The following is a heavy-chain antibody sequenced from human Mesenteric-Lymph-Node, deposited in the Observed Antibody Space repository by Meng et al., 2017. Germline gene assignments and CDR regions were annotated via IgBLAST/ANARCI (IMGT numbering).Heavy chain of an antibody. V-gene: IGHV1-69*04. CDR2: IIPILGIA. Sequence: SVKVSCKASGGTFSSYTISWVRQAPGQGLESMGRIIPILGIANYAQKFQGRVTITADKSTSTAYMELSSLRSEDTAVYYCARDSRDAAAWLGWGQGTLVTVSS. D-gene: IGHD6-13*01. CDR1: GGTFSSYT. J-gene: IGHJ4*02. CDR3: ARDSRDAAAWLG.